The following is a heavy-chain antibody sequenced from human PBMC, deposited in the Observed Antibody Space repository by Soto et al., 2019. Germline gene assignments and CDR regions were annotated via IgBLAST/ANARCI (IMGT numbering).Heavy chain of an antibody. Sequence: GGSLRLSCAASGFTFSSYAMNWVRQAPGKGLEWVSVVSGSGGNTYYADSVKGRFSISRDNSKNTLYLQMNSLRAEDTAVYYCAKSDGTTRGYFYYMDVWGKGTTVTVSS. CDR2: VSGSGGNT. D-gene: IGHD1-1*01. V-gene: IGHV3-23*01. J-gene: IGHJ6*03. CDR3: AKSDGTTRGYFYYMDV. CDR1: GFTFSSYA.